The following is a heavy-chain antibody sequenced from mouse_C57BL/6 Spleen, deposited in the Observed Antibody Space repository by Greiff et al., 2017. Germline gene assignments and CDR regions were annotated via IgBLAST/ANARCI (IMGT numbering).Heavy chain of an antibody. CDR2: IYPRDGST. J-gene: IGHJ4*01. Sequence: QVQLQQSDAELVKPGASVKISCKVSGYTFTDHTIHWMKQRPEQGLEWIGYIYPRDGSTKYTEKFKGKATLTADKSSSTAYMQLNSLTSEDSAVYFCARRGYYGSSPLAMDYWGQGTSVTVSS. V-gene: IGHV1-78*01. D-gene: IGHD1-1*01. CDR3: ARRGYYGSSPLAMDY. CDR1: GYTFTDHT.